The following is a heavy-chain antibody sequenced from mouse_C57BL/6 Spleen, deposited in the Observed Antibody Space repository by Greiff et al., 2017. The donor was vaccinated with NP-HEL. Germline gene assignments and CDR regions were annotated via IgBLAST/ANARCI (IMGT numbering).Heavy chain of an antibody. J-gene: IGHJ2*01. CDR3: TGLYSSDY. V-gene: IGHV6-3*01. Sequence: EVKLQESGGGLVQPGGSMKLSCVASGFTFSNYWMNWVRQSPEKGLEWVAQIRLKSDNYATHYAESVKGRFTISRDDSKRSVYLQMNNVRAEDTGMYYCTGLYSSDYWGQGTTLTVSS. CDR1: GFTFSNYW. D-gene: IGHD2-12*01. CDR2: IRLKSDNYAT.